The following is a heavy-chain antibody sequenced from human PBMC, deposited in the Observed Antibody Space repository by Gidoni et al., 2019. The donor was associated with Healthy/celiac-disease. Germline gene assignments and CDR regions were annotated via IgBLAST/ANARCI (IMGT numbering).Heavy chain of an antibody. Sequence: QLPLQESGPGLVKPSATLSLTCTVSGGSIRSSSYYWGWIRQPPGKGLEWIGSIYSSGSTYYNPSLKSRVTISVDTSKNQFSLKLSSVTAADTAVYYCARHVIAAARGAFDIWGQGTMVTVSS. D-gene: IGHD6-13*01. CDR2: IYSSGST. V-gene: IGHV4-39*01. CDR1: GGSIRSSSYY. CDR3: ARHVIAAARGAFDI. J-gene: IGHJ3*02.